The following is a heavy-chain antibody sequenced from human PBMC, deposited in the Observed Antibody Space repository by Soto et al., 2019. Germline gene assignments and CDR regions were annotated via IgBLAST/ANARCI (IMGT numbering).Heavy chain of an antibody. CDR1: GFTFSGSA. J-gene: IGHJ6*02. V-gene: IGHV3-73*01. D-gene: IGHD2-15*01. CDR2: IGIKANNYAT. Sequence: EVQLVESGGGSVQPGGSLKLSCAASGFTFSGSAMHWVRQASGKGLEWVGRIGIKANNYATAYAASVKGRFIISRDDSKNTANLQMNRLKSEDTAVYYCTRRFDCSGDACYSGWYYYYGMDVWGQGTTVTVSS. CDR3: TRRFDCSGDACYSGWYYYYGMDV.